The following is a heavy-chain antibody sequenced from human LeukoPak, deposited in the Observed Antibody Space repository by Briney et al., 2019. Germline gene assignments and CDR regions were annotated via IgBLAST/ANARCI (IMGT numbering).Heavy chain of an antibody. V-gene: IGHV6-1*01. CDR3: AREAPGTYYYDSSGYYFTVPDY. CDR2: TYYRSKWYN. Sequence: SQTLSLTCAISGDSVSSNSAAWNWIRQSPSRGLEWLGRTYYRSKWYNDYAVSVKSRITINPDTSKNQFSLKLSSVTAADTAVYYCAREAPGTYYYDSSGYYFTVPDYWGQGTLVTVSS. J-gene: IGHJ4*02. CDR1: GDSVSSNSAA. D-gene: IGHD3-22*01.